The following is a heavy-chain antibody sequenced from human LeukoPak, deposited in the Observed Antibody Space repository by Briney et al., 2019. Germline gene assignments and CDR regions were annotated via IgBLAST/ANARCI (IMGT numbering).Heavy chain of an antibody. CDR2: VSGSGASS. CDR1: GFTFTTCA. Sequence: GGSLRLSCVASGFTFTTCAMSWVRQAPGKGLEWVSGVSGSGASSFYSDSAKGRFTASRDDYKNAVYLQLNNVTAEDTALYYCVKGVTFTGAGDSFDAWGQGTLVTVSS. J-gene: IGHJ4*02. CDR3: VKGVTFTGAGDSFDA. D-gene: IGHD2/OR15-2a*01. V-gene: IGHV3-23*01.